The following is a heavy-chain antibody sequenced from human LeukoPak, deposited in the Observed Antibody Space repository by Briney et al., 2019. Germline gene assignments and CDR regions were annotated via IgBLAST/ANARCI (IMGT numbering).Heavy chain of an antibody. CDR3: ARGNWNYASFRFDP. V-gene: IGHV4-4*07. CDR2: IYTSGST. J-gene: IGHJ5*02. D-gene: IGHD1-7*01. Sequence: SETLSLTCTVSGGSISSYYWSWIRQPAGKGLEWIGRIYTSGSTNYNPSLKSRVTMSVDTSKNQFSLKLSSVTAADTAVYYCARGNWNYASFRFDPWGQGTLVTVSS. CDR1: GGSISSYY.